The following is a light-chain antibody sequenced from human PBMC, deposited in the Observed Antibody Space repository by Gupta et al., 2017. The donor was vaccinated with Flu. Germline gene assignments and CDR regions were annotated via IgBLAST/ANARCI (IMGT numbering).Light chain of an antibody. J-gene: IGKJ1*01. V-gene: IGKV1D-12*01. CDR3: QQACNFPST. Sequence: GYAAARARRTRHSRLTQGSNSCFAWYQQKPGKAPKLLIFSGSILEIGGPKRFRGSGSGTDFTLKINKVEAEDFGGYYWQQACNFPSTFGQGTRVE. CDR1: QGSNSC. CDR2: SGS.